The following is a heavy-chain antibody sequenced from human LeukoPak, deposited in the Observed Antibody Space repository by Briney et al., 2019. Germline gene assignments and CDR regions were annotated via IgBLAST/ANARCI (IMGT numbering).Heavy chain of an antibody. V-gene: IGHV4-39*07. D-gene: IGHD3-16*01. CDR2: IYYSGST. J-gene: IGHJ4*02. Sequence: SETLSLTCTVSGGSISSSSYYWGWIRQPPGKGLEWIGSIYYSGSTYYNPSLKSRVTISVDTSKNQFSLELSSVTAADTAVYYCTRGAGWLIDYWGQGILVTVSS. CDR3: TRGAGWLIDY. CDR1: GGSISSSSYY.